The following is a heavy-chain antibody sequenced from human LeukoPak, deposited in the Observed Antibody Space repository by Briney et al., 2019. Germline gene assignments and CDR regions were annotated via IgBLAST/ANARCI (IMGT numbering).Heavy chain of an antibody. CDR3: ARGAYDILTGYSIDPADYYYYGMDV. V-gene: IGHV4-34*01. D-gene: IGHD3-9*01. CDR1: GGSFSGYY. Sequence: SETLSLTCAVYGGSFSGYYWGWIRQPPGKGLEWIGEINHSGSTNYNPSLKSRVTISVDTSKNQFSLKLSSVTAADTAVYYCARGAYDILTGYSIDPADYYYYGMDVWGQGTTVTVSS. CDR2: INHSGST. J-gene: IGHJ6*02.